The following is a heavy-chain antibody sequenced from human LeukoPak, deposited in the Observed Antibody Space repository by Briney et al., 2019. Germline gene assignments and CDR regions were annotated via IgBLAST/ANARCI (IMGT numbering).Heavy chain of an antibody. CDR1: GASFSAYY. V-gene: IGHV4-59*01. CDR2: IYYTGST. J-gene: IGHJ3*02. CDR3: ARDFSEDDAFDI. Sequence: SETLSLTCVVYGASFSAYYWTWIRQSPGKGLEWIGYIYYTGSTNYNPSLKSRVTISVDTSKNQFSLKLSSVTAADTAVYYCARDFSEDDAFDIWGQGTMVTVSS. D-gene: IGHD2/OR15-2a*01.